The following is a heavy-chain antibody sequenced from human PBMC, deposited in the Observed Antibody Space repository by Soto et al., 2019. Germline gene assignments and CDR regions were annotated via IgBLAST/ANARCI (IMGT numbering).Heavy chain of an antibody. V-gene: IGHV3-30*18. CDR3: AKDLRGRVGPTDYYYYYGMDV. CDR1: GFTFSSYG. Sequence: GGSLRLSCAASGFTFSSYGMHWVRQAPGKGLEWVAVISYDGSNKYYADSVKGRFTISRDNSKNTLYLQMNSLRAEDTAVYYCAKDLRGRVGPTDYYYYYGMDVWGQGTTVTVSS. D-gene: IGHD1-26*01. J-gene: IGHJ6*02. CDR2: ISYDGSNK.